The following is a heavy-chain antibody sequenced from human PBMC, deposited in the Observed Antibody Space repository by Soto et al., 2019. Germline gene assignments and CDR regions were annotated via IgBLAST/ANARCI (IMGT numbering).Heavy chain of an antibody. CDR2: ISGNGGDT. V-gene: IGHV3-23*01. J-gene: IGHJ4*02. CDR3: AKNEYLAAAGPFFDY. D-gene: IGHD6-25*01. CDR1: GFPFGHYA. Sequence: GGSLRLSCAASGFPFGHYAMSWVRQAPGKGLEWVSAISGNGGDTAYADSVRGRFTISRDNSRDTLYLQMNSLRADDTAVYYCAKNEYLAAAGPFFDYWGQGTLVTVSS.